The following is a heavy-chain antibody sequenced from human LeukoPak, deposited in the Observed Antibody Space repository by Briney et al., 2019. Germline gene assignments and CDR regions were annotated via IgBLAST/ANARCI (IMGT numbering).Heavy chain of an antibody. CDR3: ASPYCSSTSCYGDP. CDR2: IYYSGST. J-gene: IGHJ5*02. Sequence: SETLSLTCTVSGGSISSSSYYWGWIRQPPGKGLEWIGNIYYSGSTYYNPSLKSRVTISVDTSKNQFSLKLSSVTAADTAVYYCASPYCSSTSCYGDPWGQGTLVTVSS. CDR1: GGSISSSSYY. V-gene: IGHV4-39*07. D-gene: IGHD2-2*01.